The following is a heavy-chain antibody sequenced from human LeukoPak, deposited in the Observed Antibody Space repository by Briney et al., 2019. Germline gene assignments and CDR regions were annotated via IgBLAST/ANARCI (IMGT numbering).Heavy chain of an antibody. CDR3: ARGTPSAVAGTPGISSPRDFDY. CDR1: GFTFSGYP. Sequence: GGSLRLSCAASGFTFSGYPIHWVRQAPGKGLEWVAVISYDGSNKYYADSVKGRFTISRDNSKNTLYLQMNSLRAEDTAVYYCARGTPSAVAGTPGISSPRDFDYWGQGTLVTVSS. CDR2: ISYDGSNK. V-gene: IGHV3-30-3*01. D-gene: IGHD6-19*01. J-gene: IGHJ4*02.